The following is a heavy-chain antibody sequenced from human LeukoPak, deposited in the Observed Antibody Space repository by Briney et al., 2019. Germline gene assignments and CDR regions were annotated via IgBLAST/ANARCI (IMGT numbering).Heavy chain of an antibody. CDR3: ARLVPAAPGGWFDP. CDR1: GGSISSGGYY. CDR2: IYRSGST. Sequence: SETLSLTCTVSGGSISSGGYYWSWIRQPPGKGLEWIGYIYRSGSTYYNPSLKSRVTISVDRSKNQFSLKLSSVTAADTAVYYCARLVPAAPGGWFDPWGQGTLVTVSS. D-gene: IGHD2-2*01. J-gene: IGHJ5*02. V-gene: IGHV4-30-2*01.